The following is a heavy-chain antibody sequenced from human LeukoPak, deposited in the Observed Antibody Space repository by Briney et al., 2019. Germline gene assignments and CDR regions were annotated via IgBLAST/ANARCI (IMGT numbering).Heavy chain of an antibody. J-gene: IGHJ4*02. D-gene: IGHD1-26*01. Sequence: GGSLRLSCAASGFTFSSYAMSWVRQAPGKGLEWVSTMTGSGGSTYYADSVKGRFTISRDNSKNTLYLQMNSLRAEDTAVYYCARGRGATGYWGQGTLVTVSS. CDR1: GFTFSSYA. CDR3: ARGRGATGY. CDR2: MTGSGGST. V-gene: IGHV3-23*01.